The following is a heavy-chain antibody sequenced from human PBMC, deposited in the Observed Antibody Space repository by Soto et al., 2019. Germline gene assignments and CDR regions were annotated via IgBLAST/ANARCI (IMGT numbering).Heavy chain of an antibody. Sequence: SQTLSLTCGISGDSVSSNSAAWNWLRQSPSRGLEWLGRTYYRSKWYNDYAVSVESRITINPDTSKNHFSLQLNFVTPEDTAVSFCARGEQYSGRIFDYWGQGTLVTVSS. CDR1: GDSVSSNSAA. CDR2: TYYRSKWYN. CDR3: ARGEQYSGRIFDY. D-gene: IGHD1-26*01. V-gene: IGHV6-1*01. J-gene: IGHJ4*02.